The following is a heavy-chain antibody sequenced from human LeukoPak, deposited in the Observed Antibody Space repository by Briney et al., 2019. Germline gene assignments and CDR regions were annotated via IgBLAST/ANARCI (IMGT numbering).Heavy chain of an antibody. CDR2: IYPYSGDT. CDR3: ARDRNSGSSLDI. CDR1: GYTFTGYY. D-gene: IGHD6-6*01. Sequence: ASVKVSCKASGYTFTGYYIHWLRQAPRQRLEWMGWIYPYSGDTNYAQNFQGRVTMTRDTSISTAYMELSSLKSDDTAVYYCARDRNSGSSLDIWGQGTMLTVSS. J-gene: IGHJ3*02. V-gene: IGHV1-2*02.